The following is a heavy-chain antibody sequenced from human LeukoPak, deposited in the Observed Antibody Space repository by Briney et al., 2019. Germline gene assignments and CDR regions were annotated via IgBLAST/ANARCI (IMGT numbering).Heavy chain of an antibody. V-gene: IGHV4-59*08. Sequence: KPSETLSLTCTVSGGSISIYYWSWIRQPPGKGLEWIGYIYYSGSTNYNPSLKSRVTVSVDTSKNQFSLKLSSVTAADTAVYYCARHISGDFWSGSFDIWGQGTMVTVSS. CDR2: IYYSGST. D-gene: IGHD3-3*01. J-gene: IGHJ3*02. CDR1: GGSISIYY. CDR3: ARHISGDFWSGSFDI.